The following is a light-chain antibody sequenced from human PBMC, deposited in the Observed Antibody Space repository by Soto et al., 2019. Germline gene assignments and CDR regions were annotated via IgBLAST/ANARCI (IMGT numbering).Light chain of an antibody. J-gene: IGKJ5*01. Sequence: IQSLQSPSSWSASVEDRVVITCRASQGISSWLAWYQQKPGKAPKLLIYKASTLKSGVPSRFSGSGSGTEFTLTISIPQSEDFAVYYCQQYNIWPHTFGQGRRLEI. CDR1: QGISSW. CDR2: KAS. V-gene: IGKV1-5*03. CDR3: QQYNIWPHT.